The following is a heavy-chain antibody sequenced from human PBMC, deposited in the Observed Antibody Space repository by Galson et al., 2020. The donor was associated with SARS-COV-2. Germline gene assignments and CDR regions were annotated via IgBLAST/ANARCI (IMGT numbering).Heavy chain of an antibody. CDR1: GFTFSSYW. J-gene: IGHJ3*02. Sequence: GGSLRLSCAASGFTFSSYWMHWVRQAPGKGLVWVSRINSDGSSRSYADSVKGRFTISRDNAKNTLTLQMNSLRAEVTAMYYCAKEYYYDSSGPLDAFDIWGQGTMVTVSS. CDR2: INSDGSSR. D-gene: IGHD3-22*01. CDR3: AKEYYYDSSGPLDAFDI. V-gene: IGHV3-74*01.